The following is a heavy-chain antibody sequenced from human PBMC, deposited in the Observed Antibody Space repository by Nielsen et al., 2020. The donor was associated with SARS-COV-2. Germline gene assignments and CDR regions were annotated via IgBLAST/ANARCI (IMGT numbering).Heavy chain of an antibody. D-gene: IGHD6-13*01. V-gene: IGHV3-30*04. Sequence: GESLKISCAASGFTFSSYAMHWVRQAPGKGLGWVAVISYDGSNKYYADSVKGRFTISRDNSKNTLYLQMNSLRAEDTAVYYCAREVAAAGDYGMDVWGQGTTVTVSS. CDR1: GFTFSSYA. CDR2: ISYDGSNK. CDR3: AREVAAAGDYGMDV. J-gene: IGHJ6*02.